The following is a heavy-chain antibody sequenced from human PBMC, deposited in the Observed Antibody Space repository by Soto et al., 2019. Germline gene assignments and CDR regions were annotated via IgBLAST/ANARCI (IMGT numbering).Heavy chain of an antibody. CDR1: GFTFTNYA. CDR3: AYFTALNYYYGMDV. J-gene: IGHJ6*02. CDR2: ISGSGSST. D-gene: IGHD1-26*01. V-gene: IGHV3-23*01. Sequence: EVQLLESGGGLVQPGGSLRLSCAASGFTFTNYAMSWVRQPPGKGLEWVSAISGSGSSTYYADSVKGRFTISRDNSENTLFLQMNGLRAEDTAVYYCAYFTALNYYYGMDVWGQGTTVTVSS.